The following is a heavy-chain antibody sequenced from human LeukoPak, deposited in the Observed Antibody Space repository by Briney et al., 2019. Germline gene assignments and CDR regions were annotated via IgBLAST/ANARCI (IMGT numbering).Heavy chain of an antibody. J-gene: IGHJ6*02. Sequence: GGSLRLSCAASHFTFTTYWMSWVRQAPGKGLEWVAVISYDGSNKYYADSVKGRFTISRDNSKNTLYLQMNSLRAEDTAVYYCAREGCSGGSCYGMDIWGRGTTVTVSS. CDR3: AREGCSGGSCYGMDI. V-gene: IGHV3-30-3*01. CDR1: HFTFTTYW. D-gene: IGHD2-15*01. CDR2: ISYDGSNK.